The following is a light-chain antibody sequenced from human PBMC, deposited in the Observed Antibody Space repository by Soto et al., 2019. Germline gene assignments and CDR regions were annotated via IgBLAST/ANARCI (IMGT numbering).Light chain of an antibody. CDR1: QNILYSSNNKNY. J-gene: IGKJ1*01. CDR2: WAS. V-gene: IGKV4-1*01. Sequence: DIVMTQSPDSLAVSLGERATINCKSSQNILYSSNNKNYLAWYQQKPGQPPELLIYWASTRESGVPDRFSGSGSGTDFALTISSLQAEDVAVYYCQQYYSSPWTVGQGTKVEIK. CDR3: QQYYSSPWT.